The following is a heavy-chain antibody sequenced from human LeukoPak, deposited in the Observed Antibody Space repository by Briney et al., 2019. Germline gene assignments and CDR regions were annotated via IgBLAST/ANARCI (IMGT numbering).Heavy chain of an antibody. J-gene: IGHJ4*02. V-gene: IGHV3-11*01. Sequence: GGSLRLSCAASGFTLSDYYMSWIRQPPGKGLEWVSYICSSGSTIYYADSVKGGSTTSRDTAKKLLYMQTTCMRAEKTVLYYSARGSVYDSSGYYYEADYWGQGTPVTVSS. CDR3: ARGSVYDSSGYYYEADY. D-gene: IGHD3-22*01. CDR2: ICSSGSTI. CDR1: GFTLSDYY.